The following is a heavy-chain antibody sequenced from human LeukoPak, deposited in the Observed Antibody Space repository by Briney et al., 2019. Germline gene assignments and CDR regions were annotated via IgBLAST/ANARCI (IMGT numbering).Heavy chain of an antibody. CDR1: GYNFTTYW. V-gene: IGHV5-51*01. CDR3: ARHFIVVVPSSLRIGTYSYEMDG. D-gene: IGHD2-2*01. CDR2: IYPGDSDV. Sequence: GESLKISCKGSGYNFTTYWVGWVRQMPGKGLEWMGTIYPGDSDVRYSPSFQGQVTISVDRSIRTAYLQRNSLKASDTAIYYCARHFIVVVPSSLRIGTYSYEMDGWGKGTPVTVSS. J-gene: IGHJ6*04.